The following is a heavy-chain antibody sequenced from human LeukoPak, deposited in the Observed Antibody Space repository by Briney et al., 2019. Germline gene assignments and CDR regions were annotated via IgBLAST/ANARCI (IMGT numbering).Heavy chain of an antibody. CDR1: NGSIIGYS. CDR2: IYHSGST. Sequence: SETLSLTCTVSNGSIIGYSWSWIRQPPGKGLEWIGYIYHSGSTYYNPSLKSRVTISVDRSKNQFSLKLSSVTAADTAVYYCARAGGDAARFDYWGQGTLVTVSS. V-gene: IGHV4-30-2*01. CDR3: ARAGGDAARFDY. J-gene: IGHJ4*02. D-gene: IGHD2-21*01.